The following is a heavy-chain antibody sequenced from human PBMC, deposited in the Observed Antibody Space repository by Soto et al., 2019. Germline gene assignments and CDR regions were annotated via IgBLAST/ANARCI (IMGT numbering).Heavy chain of an antibody. J-gene: IGHJ6*02. CDR3: ARDPPPYCSSTSCLRPYGMDV. CDR2: IIPIFGTA. CDR1: GGTFSSYA. Sequence: QVQLVQSGAEVKKPGSSVKVSCKASGGTFSSYAISWVRQAPGQGLEWMGGIIPIFGTANYAQKFQGRVTITADESTSTAYMELSSLRSEDTAVYYCARDPPPYCSSTSCLRPYGMDVWGQGTTVTVSS. D-gene: IGHD2-2*01. V-gene: IGHV1-69*01.